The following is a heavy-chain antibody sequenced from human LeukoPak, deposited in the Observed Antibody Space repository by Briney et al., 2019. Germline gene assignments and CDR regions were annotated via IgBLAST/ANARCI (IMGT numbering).Heavy chain of an antibody. D-gene: IGHD2-2*01. CDR3: ARHLNDIVVVPTSSYFDY. Sequence: SETLSLTCAVYGGSFSGYYWSWIRQPPGKGLEWIGEINHSGSTNYNPSLKSRVTISVDTSKNQFSLKLSSVTAADTAVYYCARHLNDIVVVPTSSYFDYWGQGTLVTVSS. CDR1: GGSFSGYY. J-gene: IGHJ4*02. CDR2: INHSGST. V-gene: IGHV4-34*01.